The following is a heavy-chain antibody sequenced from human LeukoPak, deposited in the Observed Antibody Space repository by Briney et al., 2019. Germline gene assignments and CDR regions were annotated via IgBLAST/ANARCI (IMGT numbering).Heavy chain of an antibody. Sequence: ASVKVSCKASGYTFTSYYMHWVRQAPGQGLEWMGIINPSGGSTSYAQKFQGRVTMTRDTSTSTVYMELSSLRSEDTAVYYCAKDTIAMVRGVSFFDYWGQGTLVTVSS. CDR2: INPSGGST. V-gene: IGHV1-46*01. CDR3: AKDTIAMVRGVSFFDY. J-gene: IGHJ4*02. D-gene: IGHD3-10*01. CDR1: GYTFTSYY.